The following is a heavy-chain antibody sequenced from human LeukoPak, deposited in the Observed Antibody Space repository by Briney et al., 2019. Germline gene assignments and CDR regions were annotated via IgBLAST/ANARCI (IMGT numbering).Heavy chain of an antibody. CDR2: ISSSSSH. CDR3: ARDRADPDYGDYVFAY. V-gene: IGHV3-21*01. D-gene: IGHD4-17*01. J-gene: IGHJ4*02. Sequence: GGSLRLSCAASGFIFSSYSINWVRQAPGKGLEWVSSISSSSSHKYADSVKGRFTISRDNAKSLYLQMNSLRAEDTAVYYCARDRADPDYGDYVFAYWGQGTLVTVSS. CDR1: GFIFSSYS.